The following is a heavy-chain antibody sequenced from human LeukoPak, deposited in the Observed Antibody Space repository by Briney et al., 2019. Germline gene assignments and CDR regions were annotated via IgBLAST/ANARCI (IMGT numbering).Heavy chain of an antibody. CDR1: GFTVSNNY. CDR3: ARSSLYYYYGMDV. CDR2: IYSGGST. V-gene: IGHV3-66*01. Sequence: PGGSLRLSCAASGFTVSNNYMSWVRQAPGKGLEWVSVIYSGGSTYYADSVKGRFTISRDNSKNTLYLQMNSLRAEDTAVYYCARSSLYYYYGMDVWGQGTTVTVSS. J-gene: IGHJ6*02.